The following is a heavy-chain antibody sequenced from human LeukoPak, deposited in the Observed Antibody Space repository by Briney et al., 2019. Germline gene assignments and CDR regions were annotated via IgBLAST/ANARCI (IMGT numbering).Heavy chain of an antibody. CDR1: GFTFDDYA. CDR2: INWNSDDI. CDR3: AKGGSEYSSGLGGENY. J-gene: IGHJ4*02. Sequence: GGSLRLSCAASGFTFDDYAMHWVRQAPGQGLEWVSAINWNSDDIHYADSVKGRFTISRDNAKNSLYLQMNSLRAEDTALYYCAKGGSEYSSGLGGENYWGQGTLVTVSS. D-gene: IGHD6-19*01. V-gene: IGHV3-9*01.